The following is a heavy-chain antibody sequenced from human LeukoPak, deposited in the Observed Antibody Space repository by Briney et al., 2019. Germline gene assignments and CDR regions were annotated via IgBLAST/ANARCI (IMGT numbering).Heavy chain of an antibody. CDR2: ISYDGSNK. CDR1: GFTFSSYA. J-gene: IGHJ6*02. CDR3: ARGVAVAGTSYYGMDV. D-gene: IGHD6-19*01. Sequence: GGSLRLSCAASGFTFSSYAMHWVRQAPGKGLEWVAVISYDGSNKYYADSVKGRFTISRDNSKNTLYLQMNSLRVEDTAVYYCARGVAVAGTSYYGMDVWGQGTTVTVSS. V-gene: IGHV3-30*04.